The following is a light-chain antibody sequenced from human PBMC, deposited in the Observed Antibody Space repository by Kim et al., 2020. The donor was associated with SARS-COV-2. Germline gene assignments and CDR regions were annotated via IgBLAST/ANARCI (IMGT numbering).Light chain of an antibody. Sequence: SGSQGQTASITCSGSKLGDKYAYWYQKKPGQSPVLVIYQHTKRPSGISQRFSGSSSGNTATLTISRAQTMDEADYYCQAWDSSTAVFGGGTQLTVL. CDR2: QHT. CDR1: KLGDKY. J-gene: IGLJ3*02. V-gene: IGLV3-1*01. CDR3: QAWDSSTAV.